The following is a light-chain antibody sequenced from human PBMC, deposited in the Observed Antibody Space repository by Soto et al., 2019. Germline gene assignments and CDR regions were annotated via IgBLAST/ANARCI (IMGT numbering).Light chain of an antibody. CDR3: QQYYSASRYT. V-gene: IGKV1-5*03. J-gene: IGKJ2*01. Sequence: DIQMTQSPSTLSVSIGDRVTITCRASESVSTWLAWFQQKPGKPPKLLMSKASFLEGGVPLRFRGSGSGTEFTLTISNVQPDDFATYYCQQYYSASRYTFGQGTKLEIK. CDR1: ESVSTW. CDR2: KAS.